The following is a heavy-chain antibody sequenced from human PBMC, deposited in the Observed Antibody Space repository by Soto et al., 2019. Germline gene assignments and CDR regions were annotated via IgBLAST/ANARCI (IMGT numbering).Heavy chain of an antibody. D-gene: IGHD1-7*01. Sequence: SETLSLTCAVSGGSFTSNNWWTWVRQPPGQGLEWIGEIYRTGSTNYNPSLKSRVTISLDKCENQFSLKVTSLTAADTAVYYCASRDPGTSVDYWGQGTLVTVSS. V-gene: IGHV4-4*02. CDR3: ASRDPGTSVDY. CDR2: IYRTGST. CDR1: GGSFTSNNW. J-gene: IGHJ4*02.